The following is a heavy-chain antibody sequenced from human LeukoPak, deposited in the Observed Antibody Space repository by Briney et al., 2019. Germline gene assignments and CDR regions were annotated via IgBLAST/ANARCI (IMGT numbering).Heavy chain of an antibody. D-gene: IGHD2-8*01. CDR2: IYNIGST. V-gene: IGHV4-31*03. CDR3: ARDLPRRVLMVYAHDAFDI. J-gene: IGHJ3*02. Sequence: PSETLSLTCTVSGGSVSSGSHYWSWIRQHPGKGLEWIGDIYNIGSTNYNPSLKSRVSMSVDTSRNQFSLKLRSVTAADTAVYYCARDLPRRVLMVYAHDAFDIWGQGTMVTVSS. CDR1: GGSVSSGSHY.